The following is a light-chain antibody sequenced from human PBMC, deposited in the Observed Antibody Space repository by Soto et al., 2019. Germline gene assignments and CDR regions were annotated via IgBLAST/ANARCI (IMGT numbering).Light chain of an antibody. V-gene: IGKV3-20*01. Sequence: DIVLTQSPGTQSLSPGERATLSCRASQSVSSSYLAWYQQKPGQAPRLLIYGASSRATGIPDRFSGSGSGTDFTLTISRLEPEDFAVYYCQQYGSSPRTFGQGTKVEIK. CDR1: QSVSSSY. CDR2: GAS. CDR3: QQYGSSPRT. J-gene: IGKJ1*01.